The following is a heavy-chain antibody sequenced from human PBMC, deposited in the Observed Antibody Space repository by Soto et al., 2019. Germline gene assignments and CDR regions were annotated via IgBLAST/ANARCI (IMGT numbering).Heavy chain of an antibody. CDR2: ISGDSGAI. Sequence: EVQLLESGGGLVQPGGSLRLSCAASGFTFSTSSMSWVRQAPGKGLEWVSAISGDSGAIYYADSVKVRFTISRDNSRDTLYLQMNSLRAEDTALYFCARGGRFTFGFDYWGQGTLISVSS. D-gene: IGHD3-16*01. CDR1: GFTFSTSS. CDR3: ARGGRFTFGFDY. J-gene: IGHJ4*02. V-gene: IGHV3-23*01.